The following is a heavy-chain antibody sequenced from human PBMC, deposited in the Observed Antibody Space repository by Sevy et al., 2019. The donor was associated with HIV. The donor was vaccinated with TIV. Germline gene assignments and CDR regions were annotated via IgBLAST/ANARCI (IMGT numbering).Heavy chain of an antibody. CDR3: AGDLGGYGGNSIDY. V-gene: IGHV1-18*01. D-gene: IGHD2-21*02. Sequence: ASVKVSCKASGYTFTSYGISWVRQAPGQGLEWMGWISAYNGNTNYAQKLQGRVTMTTDTSMSTAYVELRSLRSDDTAIYYCAGDLGGYGGNSIDYWGQGTLVTVSS. CDR2: ISAYNGNT. J-gene: IGHJ4*02. CDR1: GYTFTSYG.